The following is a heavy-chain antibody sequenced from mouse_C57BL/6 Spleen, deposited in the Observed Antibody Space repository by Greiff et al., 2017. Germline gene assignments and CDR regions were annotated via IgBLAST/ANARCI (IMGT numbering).Heavy chain of an antibody. D-gene: IGHD4-1*01. CDR1: GFSLTSYG. Sequence: VMLVESGPGLVQPSQSLSITCTVSGFSLTSYGVHWVRQSPGKGLEWLGVIWSGGSTDYNAAFISRLSISKDNSKSQVFFKMNSLQADDTAIYYCARMDWDVNYWGQGTTLTVSS. V-gene: IGHV2-2*01. CDR2: IWSGGST. J-gene: IGHJ2*01. CDR3: ARMDWDVNY.